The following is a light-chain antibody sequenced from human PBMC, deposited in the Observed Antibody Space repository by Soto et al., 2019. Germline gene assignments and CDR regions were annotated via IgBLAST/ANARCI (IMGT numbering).Light chain of an antibody. CDR3: QQYGRSLPT. Sequence: ENVLTQSPDILSLSPGERVTLSCRASQSISNNYLAWYQQKPGQAPRVLIYGASSRATGIPDRFSGSGSGTDFTLTISILQPEYFALYYCQQYGRSLPTFGRGTKLEIK. CDR2: GAS. CDR1: QSISNNY. V-gene: IGKV3-20*01. J-gene: IGKJ2*01.